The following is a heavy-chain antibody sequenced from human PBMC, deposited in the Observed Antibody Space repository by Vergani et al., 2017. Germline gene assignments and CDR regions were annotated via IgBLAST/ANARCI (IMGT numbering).Heavy chain of an antibody. CDR1: GYTFTSYG. CDR3: ATERRGFWSGSGKNAFDI. CDR2: FDPEDGET. V-gene: IGHV1-24*01. J-gene: IGHJ3*02. D-gene: IGHD3-3*01. Sequence: QVQLVQSGAEVKKPGASVKVSCKASGYTFTSYGISWVRQAPGQGLEWMGGFDPEDGETIYAQKFQGRVTMTEDTSTDTAYMELSSLRSEDTAVYYCATERRGFWSGSGKNAFDIWGQGTMVTVSS.